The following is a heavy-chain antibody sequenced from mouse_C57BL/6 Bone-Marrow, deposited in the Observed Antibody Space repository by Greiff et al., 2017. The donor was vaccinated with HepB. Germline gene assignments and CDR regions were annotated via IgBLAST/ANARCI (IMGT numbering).Heavy chain of an antibody. CDR3: ASYSTRHYFDY. Sequence: EVQLLESGPGLVKPSQSLSLTCSVTGYSITSGYYWNWIRQFPGNKLEWMGYISYDGSNNYNPSLKNRISITRDTSKKQFFLKLNSVTTEDTATYYCASYSTRHYFDYWGQGTTLTVSS. V-gene: IGHV3-6*01. CDR1: GYSITSGYY. J-gene: IGHJ2*01. D-gene: IGHD2-5*01. CDR2: ISYDGSN.